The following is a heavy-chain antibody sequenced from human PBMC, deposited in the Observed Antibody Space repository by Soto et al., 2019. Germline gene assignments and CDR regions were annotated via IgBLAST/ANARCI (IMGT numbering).Heavy chain of an antibody. D-gene: IGHD3-16*01. Sequence: QAQLVQSGAELKKPGSSVKVSCKTSGFRFMEHHFSWMRQVPGQPLQWLGSISGYNGNTNYAQVVQGRVSMTMDTTTNSGVMGMRGLKSEGTAINFCGGDGGSSSDWFDPWGQGTLVTVS. CDR1: GFRFMEHH. V-gene: IGHV1-18*01. CDR3: GGDGGSSSDWFDP. J-gene: IGHJ5*02. CDR2: ISGYNGNT.